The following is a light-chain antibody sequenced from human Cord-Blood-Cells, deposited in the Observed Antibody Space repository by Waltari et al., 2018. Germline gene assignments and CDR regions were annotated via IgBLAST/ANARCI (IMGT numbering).Light chain of an antibody. J-gene: IGLJ1*01. Sequence: QSALTQPASVSGSPGQSITISCTGTSSDVGGYNYVSWYQQHPGKAPKLMIYEVSKRPAGVSNRCSGSKSGNTASLTISGLQAEDEADYYCSSYTSSSTYVLGTGTKVTVL. CDR2: EVS. CDR1: SSDVGGYNY. V-gene: IGLV2-14*01. CDR3: SSYTSSSTYV.